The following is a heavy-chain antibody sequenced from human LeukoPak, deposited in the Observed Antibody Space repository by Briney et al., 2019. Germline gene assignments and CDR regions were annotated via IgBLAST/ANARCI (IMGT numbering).Heavy chain of an antibody. CDR1: GGTFSSYA. D-gene: IGHD3-9*01. Sequence: SVKVSCKASGGTFSSYAISWVRQAPGQGLEWMGRIIPIFGTANYAQKFQGRVTITTDESTSTAYMELSSLRSEDTAVYYCAREIRYFDWLVPYYFDYWGQGTLATVSS. CDR3: AREIRYFDWLVPYYFDY. V-gene: IGHV1-69*05. J-gene: IGHJ4*02. CDR2: IIPIFGTA.